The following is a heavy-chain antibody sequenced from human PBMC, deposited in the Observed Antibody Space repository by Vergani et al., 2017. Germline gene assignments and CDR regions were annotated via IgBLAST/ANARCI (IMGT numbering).Heavy chain of an antibody. CDR3: ARGPDYYDSSGYPPTDY. V-gene: IGHV1-69*12. CDR1: GGTFSSYA. Sequence: QVQLVQSGAEVKKPGSSVKVSCKASGGTFSSYAISWVRQAPGQGLEWMGGIIPIFGTANYAQKFQGRVTITADESTSTAYMELSSLRSEDTAVYYCARGPDYYDSSGYPPTDYWGQGTLVTVSS. J-gene: IGHJ4*02. CDR2: IIPIFGTA. D-gene: IGHD3-22*01.